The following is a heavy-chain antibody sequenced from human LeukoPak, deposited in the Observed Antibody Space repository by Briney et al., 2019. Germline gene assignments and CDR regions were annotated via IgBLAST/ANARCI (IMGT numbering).Heavy chain of an antibody. CDR2: IYPGDSDT. Sequence: GESLKISCKGSGYSFTSYWIGWVRQMPVKGLEWMGIIYPGDSDTRYSPPFQGQVTISADKSIRPAYLQWSSLKASDTAMYYCARLLLDGPWGSGPYGGNSNTRFDYWGQGTLVTVSS. D-gene: IGHD4-23*01. CDR3: ARLLLDGPWGSGPYGGNSNTRFDY. V-gene: IGHV5-51*01. CDR1: GYSFTSYW. J-gene: IGHJ4*02.